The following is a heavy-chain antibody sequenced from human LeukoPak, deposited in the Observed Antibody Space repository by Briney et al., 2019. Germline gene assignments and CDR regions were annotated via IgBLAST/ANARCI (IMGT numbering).Heavy chain of an antibody. Sequence: SETLSLTCTVSGYSISSGYYWGWIRQPPGKGLEWIGYIDHTGITNYNPSLKSRVTISVDTSKNQFSLKLSSVTAADTAVYYCARTTEAHSWRTRYYDYYMDVWGKGTTVTVSS. CDR1: GYSISSGYY. CDR2: IDHTGIT. D-gene: IGHD6-13*01. CDR3: ARTTEAHSWRTRYYDYYMDV. V-gene: IGHV4-38-2*02. J-gene: IGHJ6*03.